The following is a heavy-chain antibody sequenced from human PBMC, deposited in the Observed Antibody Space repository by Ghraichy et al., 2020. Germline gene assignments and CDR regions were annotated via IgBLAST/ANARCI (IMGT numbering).Heavy chain of an antibody. J-gene: IGHJ5*02. V-gene: IGHV3-23*01. CDR3: AKDGYDFWSNWFDP. D-gene: IGHD3-3*01. CDR2: ISGSGGST. Sequence: LSLTCAASGFTFSSYAMSWVRQAPGKGLEWVSAISGSGGSTYYADSVKGRFTISRDNSKNTLYLQMNSLRAEDTAVYYCAKDGYDFWSNWFDPWGQGTLVTVSS. CDR1: GFTFSSYA.